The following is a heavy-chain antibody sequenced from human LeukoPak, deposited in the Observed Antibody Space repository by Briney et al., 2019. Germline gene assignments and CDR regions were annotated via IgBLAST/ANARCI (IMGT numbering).Heavy chain of an antibody. Sequence: SETLSLTCAVDGGSFSGYYWSWIRQPPGKGLEWIGEINHSGSTNYNPSLKSRVTISVDTSKNQFSLKLSSVTAADTAVYYCARAPRSGIVGATGAFDIWGQGTMVTVSS. J-gene: IGHJ3*02. CDR1: GGSFSGYY. CDR2: INHSGST. D-gene: IGHD1-26*01. CDR3: ARAPRSGIVGATGAFDI. V-gene: IGHV4-34*01.